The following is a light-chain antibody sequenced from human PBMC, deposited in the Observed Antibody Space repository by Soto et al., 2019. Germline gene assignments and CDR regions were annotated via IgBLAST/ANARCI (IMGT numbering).Light chain of an antibody. CDR2: DVS. Sequence: QSVLTQPASVSGSPGQSITISCTGTSSYVGGYNYVSWYQQHPGKAPKLMIYDVSNRPSGVSNRFSGSKSGNTASLTISGLQAEDEADYYCSSYTSSSTLVFGPGTKVPS. CDR3: SSYTSSSTLV. J-gene: IGLJ1*01. CDR1: SSYVGGYNY. V-gene: IGLV2-14*01.